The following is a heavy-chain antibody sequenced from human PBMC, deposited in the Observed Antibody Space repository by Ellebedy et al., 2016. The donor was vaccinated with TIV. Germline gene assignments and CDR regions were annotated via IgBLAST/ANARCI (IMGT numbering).Heavy chain of an antibody. CDR2: ISAYNGNT. D-gene: IGHD2-15*01. CDR1: GGTFSSYA. J-gene: IGHJ6*02. Sequence: ASVKVSXXASGGTFSSYAISWVRQAPGQGLEWMGWISAYNGNTNYAQKLQGRVTMTTDTSTSTAYMELRSLRSDDTAVYYCAREDMRFATLYYYYYYGMDVWGQGTTVTVSS. CDR3: AREDMRFATLYYYYYYGMDV. V-gene: IGHV1-18*01.